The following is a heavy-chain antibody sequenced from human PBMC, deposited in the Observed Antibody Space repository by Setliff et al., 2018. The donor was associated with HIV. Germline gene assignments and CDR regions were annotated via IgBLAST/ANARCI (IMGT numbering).Heavy chain of an antibody. J-gene: IGHJ5*02. CDR2: INHSGTT. CDR1: AYSIRNGYY. Sequence: SETLSLTCTVSAYSIRNGYYWGWIRQSPGKGLEWIGEINHSGTTTYNASLKSRVTISVDTSKNQFSLKLNSVTAADTAVYYCARLTYLAARLISWGQGTLVTVSS. D-gene: IGHD2-21*02. V-gene: IGHV4-38-2*02. CDR3: ARLTYLAARLIS.